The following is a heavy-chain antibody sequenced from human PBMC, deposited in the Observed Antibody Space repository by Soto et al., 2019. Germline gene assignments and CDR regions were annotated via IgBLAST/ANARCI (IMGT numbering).Heavy chain of an antibody. J-gene: IGHJ6*02. V-gene: IGHV3-30-3*01. CDR1: GFTFSSYA. CDR2: ISYDGSNK. Sequence: QVQLVESGGGVVQPGRSLRLSCAASGFTFSSYAMHWVRQAPGKGLEWVAVISYDGSNKYYADSVKGRFTISRDNSKNTLYLQMNSLRAEDTAVHYCARGGSSWYGYYYYGMDVWGQGTTVTVSS. D-gene: IGHD6-13*01. CDR3: ARGGSSWYGYYYYGMDV.